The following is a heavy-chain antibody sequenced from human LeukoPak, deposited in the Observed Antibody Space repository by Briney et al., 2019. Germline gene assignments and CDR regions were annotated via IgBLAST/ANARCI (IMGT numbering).Heavy chain of an antibody. Sequence: GGSLRLSCAASGFTFSSYAMSWVRQAPGKGLEWVSAISGSGGSTYYADSVKGRFTSSRDNSKNTLYLQMNSLRAEDTAVYYCAKLRYYDFWSGYQGDYWGQGTLVTVSS. CDR2: ISGSGGST. CDR3: AKLRYYDFWSGYQGDY. D-gene: IGHD3-3*01. CDR1: GFTFSSYA. J-gene: IGHJ4*02. V-gene: IGHV3-23*01.